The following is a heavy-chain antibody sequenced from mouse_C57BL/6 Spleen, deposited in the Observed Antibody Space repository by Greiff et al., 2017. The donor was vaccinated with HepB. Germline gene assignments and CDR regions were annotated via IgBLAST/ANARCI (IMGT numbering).Heavy chain of an antibody. V-gene: IGHV5-17*01. Sequence: EVKLVESGGGLVKPGGSLKLSCAASGFTFSDYGMHWVRQAPEKGLEWVAYISSGSSTIYYADTVKGRFTISRDNAKNTLFLQMTSLRSEDTAMYYCARRIDDYDEGYAMDYWGQGTSVTVSS. D-gene: IGHD2-4*01. CDR3: ARRIDDYDEGYAMDY. CDR1: GFTFSDYG. CDR2: ISSGSSTI. J-gene: IGHJ4*01.